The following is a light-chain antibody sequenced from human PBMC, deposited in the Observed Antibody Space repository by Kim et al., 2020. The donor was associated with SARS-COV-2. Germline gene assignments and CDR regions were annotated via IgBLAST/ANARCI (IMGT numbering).Light chain of an antibody. V-gene: IGKV1-6*01. CDR1: QFIRDD. J-gene: IGKJ1*01. Sequence: GSVGDRVTITCRASQFIRDDLGWYQQKPVKAPKLLIYAASTLQSGVPSRFSGSGFGTDFTLTISSLQPEDFATYYCVQDYNYPWTFGQGTKVDIK. CDR2: AAS. CDR3: VQDYNYPWT.